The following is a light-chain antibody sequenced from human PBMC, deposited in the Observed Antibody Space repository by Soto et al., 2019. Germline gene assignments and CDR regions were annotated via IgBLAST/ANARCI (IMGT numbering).Light chain of an antibody. CDR3: SSYAGTHVV. Sequence: QSVLTQPPSASGSPGQSVTISCTGTSSDVGGYNCVSWYQQHPGKAPKLMIYDVSKRPSGVPDRFSGSKSGNTASLTVSGLQADDEADYYCSSYAGTHVVFGTGTKVTVL. CDR1: SSDVGGYNC. CDR2: DVS. V-gene: IGLV2-8*01. J-gene: IGLJ1*01.